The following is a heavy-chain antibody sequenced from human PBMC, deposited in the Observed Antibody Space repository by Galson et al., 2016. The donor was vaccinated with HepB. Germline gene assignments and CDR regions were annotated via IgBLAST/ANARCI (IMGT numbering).Heavy chain of an antibody. V-gene: IGHV3-23*01. Sequence: SLRLSCAASGFTFRSYAMVWVRQAPGKGLEWISAISVRDGRTYYADSVKGRFTISRDNSKNTLYLQMTSLRAEDTAVYYCASEIAVTTSNSFWYFDLWGRGTLVTVSS. J-gene: IGHJ2*01. CDR1: GFTFRSYA. D-gene: IGHD4-17*01. CDR3: ASEIAVTTSNSFWYFDL. CDR2: ISVRDGRT.